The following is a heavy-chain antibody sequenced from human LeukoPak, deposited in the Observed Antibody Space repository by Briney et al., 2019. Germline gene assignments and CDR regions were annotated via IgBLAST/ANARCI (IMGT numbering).Heavy chain of an antibody. Sequence: KPGESLRISCKGSGYSFTSYWISWVRQMPGKGLEWMGRIDPSDSYTDYSPSFQGPVTISADKSISTAYLQWSSLKASDTAMYYCARHLVGCYDSSGYDHDAFDIWGQGTMVTVSS. CDR1: GYSFTSYW. D-gene: IGHD3-22*01. CDR3: ARHLVGCYDSSGYDHDAFDI. CDR2: IDPSDSYT. J-gene: IGHJ3*02. V-gene: IGHV5-10-1*01.